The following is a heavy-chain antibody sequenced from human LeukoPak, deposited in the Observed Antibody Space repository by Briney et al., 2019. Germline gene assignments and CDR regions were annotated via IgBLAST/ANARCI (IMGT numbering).Heavy chain of an antibody. CDR3: AKARGFGPTYFQH. D-gene: IGHD3-10*01. Sequence: GGSLRLSCAASGFTFRSYAMSWVRQAPGKGLEWVSTVTGGGGTTYYADSVKGRFTISRDNSKNTVYLQLNSLRADDTAVYYCAKARGFGPTYFQHWGQGTLVTVSS. CDR2: VTGGGGTT. J-gene: IGHJ1*01. CDR1: GFTFRSYA. V-gene: IGHV3-23*01.